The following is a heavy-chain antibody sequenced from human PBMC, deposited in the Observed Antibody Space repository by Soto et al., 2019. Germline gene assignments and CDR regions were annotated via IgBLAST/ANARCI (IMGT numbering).Heavy chain of an antibody. CDR2: IFSNDEK. CDR3: ARINYYGSAPYKDV. J-gene: IGHJ6*02. V-gene: IGHV2-26*01. Sequence: SGPTLVNPTETLTLTCTVSGFSLSNARMGVSWIRQPPGKALEWLAHIFSNDEKSYSTSLKSRLTISKDTSKSQVVLTMTNMDPVDTATYYCARINYYGSAPYKDVWGQGTTVTVSS. D-gene: IGHD3-10*01. CDR1: GFSLSNARMG.